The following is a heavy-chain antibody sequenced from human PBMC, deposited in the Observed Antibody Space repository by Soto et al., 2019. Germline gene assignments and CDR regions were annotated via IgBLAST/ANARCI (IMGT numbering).Heavy chain of an antibody. Sequence: SVKVSCKASGYTFASYYLHWVRQAPGQGLEWMGGIIPIFGTANYAQKFQGRVTITADESTSTAYMELSSLRSEDTAVYYCARPPPYSSSWYPFDYWGQGTLVTVSS. V-gene: IGHV1-69*13. D-gene: IGHD6-13*01. J-gene: IGHJ4*02. CDR1: GYTFASYY. CDR3: ARPPPYSSSWYPFDY. CDR2: IIPIFGTA.